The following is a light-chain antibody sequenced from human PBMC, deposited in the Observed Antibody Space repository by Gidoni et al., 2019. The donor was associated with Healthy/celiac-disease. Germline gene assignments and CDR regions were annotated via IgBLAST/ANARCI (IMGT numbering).Light chain of an antibody. J-gene: IGLJ1*01. V-gene: IGLV1-44*01. CDR1: SSNIGSNT. Sequence: SVLTQPPSASGTPVQRVTISCSGSSSNIGSNTVNWYQQPPGTAPKLLIYSNNQRPSGVPDRFSGSKSGTSASLAISGLQSEDEADYYCAAWDDSLNGYVFGTGTKVTVL. CDR3: AAWDDSLNGYV. CDR2: SNN.